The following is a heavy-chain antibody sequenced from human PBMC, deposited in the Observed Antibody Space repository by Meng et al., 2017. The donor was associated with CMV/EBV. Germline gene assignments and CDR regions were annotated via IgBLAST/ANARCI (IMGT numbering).Heavy chain of an antibody. V-gene: IGHV3-53*01. Sequence: GESLKISCAASGFTVSSNYMSWVRQAPGKGLEWVSVIYSGGSTYYADSVKGRFTISRDNSKNTLYLQMNSLRAEDTAVYYCAREAVLMATIPRAFDIWGKGTMVTVSS. J-gene: IGHJ3*02. CDR2: IYSGGST. CDR1: GFTVSSNY. D-gene: IGHD5-24*01. CDR3: AREAVLMATIPRAFDI.